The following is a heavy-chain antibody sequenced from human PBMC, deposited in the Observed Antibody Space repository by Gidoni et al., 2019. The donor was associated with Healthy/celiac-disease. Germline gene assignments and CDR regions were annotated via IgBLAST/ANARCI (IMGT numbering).Heavy chain of an antibody. Sequence: QVQLQESGPGLVKPSQTLSLTCTVSGGSISSGSYYWSWIRQPAGKGLEWIGRIYTSGSTNYNPSLKSRVTISVDTSKNQFSLKLSSVTAADTAVYYCATASRTGGAFDIWGQGTMVTVSS. CDR2: IYTSGST. D-gene: IGHD7-27*01. CDR3: ATASRTGGAFDI. CDR1: GGSISSGSYY. J-gene: IGHJ3*02. V-gene: IGHV4-61*02.